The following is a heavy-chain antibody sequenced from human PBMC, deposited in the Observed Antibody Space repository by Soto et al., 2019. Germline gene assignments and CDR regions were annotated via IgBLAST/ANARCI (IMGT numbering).Heavy chain of an antibody. J-gene: IGHJ4*02. Sequence: QVQLVQSGAEVKKPGASVKVSCKASGYTFTSYGISWVRQAPGQGLEWMGWISAYNGNIKYAQKLQGRVTMTTDTTTSTADMELRSLRSDDTAVYYCARDLAVGLVDYWGQGTLVTVSS. CDR3: ARDLAVGLVDY. D-gene: IGHD6-19*01. CDR2: ISAYNGNI. CDR1: GYTFTSYG. V-gene: IGHV1-18*01.